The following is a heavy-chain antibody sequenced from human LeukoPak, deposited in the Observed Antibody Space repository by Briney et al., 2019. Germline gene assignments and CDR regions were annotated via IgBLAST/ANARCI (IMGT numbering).Heavy chain of an antibody. J-gene: IGHJ4*02. CDR3: ARLSTVTTSFDY. CDR2: IYHSGST. Sequence: SETLSLTCAVSGGSISSSNWWSWARQPPGKGLEWIGEIYHSGSTNYNPSLKSRVTISVDTSKSQFSLKLSSVTAADTAVYYCARLSTVTTSFDYWGQGTLVTVSS. CDR1: GGSISSSNW. D-gene: IGHD4-17*01. V-gene: IGHV4-4*02.